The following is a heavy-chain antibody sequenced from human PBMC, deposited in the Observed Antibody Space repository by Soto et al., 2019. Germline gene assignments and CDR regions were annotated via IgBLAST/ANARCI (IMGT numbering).Heavy chain of an antibody. CDR3: ARGTGSKGMDV. Sequence: GSLRLSCAASGFTFSSYSMDWVRQAPGKGLEWVSFISSSSTYIHYADSVKGRFTISRDDAKNSLYLQMNSLRAEDTAVYYCARGTGSKGMDVWGQGTTVTVSS. D-gene: IGHD4-4*01. CDR2: ISSSSTYI. CDR1: GFTFSSYS. J-gene: IGHJ6*02. V-gene: IGHV3-21*01.